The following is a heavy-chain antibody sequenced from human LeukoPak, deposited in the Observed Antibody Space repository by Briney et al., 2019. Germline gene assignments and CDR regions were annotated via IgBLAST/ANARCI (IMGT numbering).Heavy chain of an antibody. CDR1: GGSISSYY. J-gene: IGHJ6*02. CDR2: IYYSGST. D-gene: IGHD3-3*01. Sequence: SETLSLTCTVSGGSISSYYWSWIRQPPGKRLEWIGYIYYSGSTNYNPSLKSRVTISVDTSKNQFSLKLSSVTAADTAVYYCARAIPTYDFWSGYYTGPDYYGMDVWGQGTTVTVSS. V-gene: IGHV4-59*01. CDR3: ARAIPTYDFWSGYYTGPDYYGMDV.